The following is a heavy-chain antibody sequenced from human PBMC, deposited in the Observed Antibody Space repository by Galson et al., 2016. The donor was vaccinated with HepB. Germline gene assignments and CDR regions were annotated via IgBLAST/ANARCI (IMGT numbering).Heavy chain of an antibody. J-gene: IGHJ4*02. CDR1: CYSFGNYG. Sequence: SVKVSCKASCYSFGNYGVTWVRQAHGQGLEWLGWISAYNGDIRYEQRLQDRLTLTSDTSTTTAYMELRSLTSDDTAVYYCVRGSSGWGNYEYWGQGTLVTVSP. D-gene: IGHD6-19*01. V-gene: IGHV1-18*04. CDR3: VRGSSGWGNYEY. CDR2: ISAYNGDI.